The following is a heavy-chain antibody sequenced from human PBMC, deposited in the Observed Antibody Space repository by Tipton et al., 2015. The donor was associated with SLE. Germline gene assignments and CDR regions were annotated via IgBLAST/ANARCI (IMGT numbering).Heavy chain of an antibody. CDR2: ISNSGSTI. J-gene: IGHJ4*02. CDR3: ARDLAEFTITYFDY. CDR1: GFSFSDHY. D-gene: IGHD3-10*01. V-gene: IGHV3-11*01. Sequence: GSLRLSCAASGFSFSDHYMSWIRQAPGKGLEWVSYISNSGSTIYYADSVKGRFTISRDNAKNSLYLQMNSLRAEDTAVYYCARDLAEFTITYFDYWGQGTLVTVSS.